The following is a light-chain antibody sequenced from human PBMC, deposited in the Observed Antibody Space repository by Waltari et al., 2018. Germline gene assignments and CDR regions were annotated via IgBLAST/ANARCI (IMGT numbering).Light chain of an antibody. V-gene: IGKV3-20*01. Sequence: EIVLTQSPGTLSLSPGERATLSCRASQSIGRYLAWYQQKPDQAPRLLIYGASSRATGIPDRFSGSGSGTDFSLIISRLEPEDFAVYYCQNHERLPATFGQGTKVEIK. CDR2: GAS. CDR3: QNHERLPAT. J-gene: IGKJ1*01. CDR1: QSIGRY.